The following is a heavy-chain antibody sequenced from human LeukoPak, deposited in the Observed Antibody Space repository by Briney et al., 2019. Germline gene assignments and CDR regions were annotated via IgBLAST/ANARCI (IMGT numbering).Heavy chain of an antibody. D-gene: IGHD2-21*01. CDR1: GGSISSGSYY. Sequence: SETLSLTCTVSGGSISSGSYYWSWIRQPAGKGLEWIGRIYTSGSTNYNPSLKSRVTISVDTSKNQFSLKLSSVTAADTAVYYCARDAAESASILWSPLQDIWGQGTMVTVSS. CDR3: ARDAAESASILWSPLQDI. J-gene: IGHJ3*02. V-gene: IGHV4-61*02. CDR2: IYTSGST.